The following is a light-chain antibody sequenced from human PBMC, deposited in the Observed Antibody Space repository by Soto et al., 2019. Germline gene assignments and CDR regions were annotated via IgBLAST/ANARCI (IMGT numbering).Light chain of an antibody. CDR2: GAS. V-gene: IGKV3-20*01. Sequence: ELVLTQSQGTLSLSPGERATLSCRASQSVSSSYLAWYQQKPGQAPRLLIYGASSRASGIPDSFSGSGSGTDFTLTISRLEPEDFAVYYCQQYGSSPLYTFGQGTKLEIK. CDR1: QSVSSSY. J-gene: IGKJ2*01. CDR3: QQYGSSPLYT.